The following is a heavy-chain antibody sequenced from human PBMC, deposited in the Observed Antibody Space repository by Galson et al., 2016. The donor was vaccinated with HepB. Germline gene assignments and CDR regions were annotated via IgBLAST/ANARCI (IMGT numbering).Heavy chain of an antibody. Sequence: SLRLSCAGSGFIFSHYWMSWVCQTPEKGLEWVANINEHGSGIFYVDSVKGRFTISRDNAKNKLYLQMNSLRAEDTAVYYCALRLEECGGGSCYYYGMDVWGQGTTVTVSS. CDR3: ALRLEECGGGSCYYYGMDV. D-gene: IGHD2-15*01. J-gene: IGHJ6*02. V-gene: IGHV3-7*02. CDR2: INEHGSGI. CDR1: GFIFSHYW.